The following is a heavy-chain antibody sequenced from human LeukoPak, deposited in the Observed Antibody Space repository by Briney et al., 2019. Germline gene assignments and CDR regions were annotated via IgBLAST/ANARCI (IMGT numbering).Heavy chain of an antibody. V-gene: IGHV1-69*05. CDR3: ARGSVAYGGNSAPNWFDP. D-gene: IGHD4-23*01. CDR2: IIPIFGTA. J-gene: IGHJ5*02. CDR1: GGTFSSYA. Sequence: VASVKVSCKASGGTFSSYAISWVRQAPGQGLEWMGGIIPIFGTANYAQKFQGRVTITTDESTSTAYMELSSLRSEDTAVYYCARGSVAYGGNSAPNWFDPWGQGTLVTVSS.